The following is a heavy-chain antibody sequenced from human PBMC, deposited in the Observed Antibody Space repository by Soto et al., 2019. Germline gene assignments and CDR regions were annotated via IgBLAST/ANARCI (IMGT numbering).Heavy chain of an antibody. J-gene: IGHJ5*02. CDR1: GGSISSSSYY. CDR2: IYYSGST. V-gene: IGHV4-39*01. D-gene: IGHD3-10*01. CDR3: ARVEIFGGWFDP. Sequence: SETLSLTCTVSGGSISSSSYYWDWIRQPPGKGLEWIGSIYYSGSTYYNPSLKSRVTISVDTSKNQFSLKLSSVTAADTAVYYCARVEIFGGWFDPWGQGTLVTVSS.